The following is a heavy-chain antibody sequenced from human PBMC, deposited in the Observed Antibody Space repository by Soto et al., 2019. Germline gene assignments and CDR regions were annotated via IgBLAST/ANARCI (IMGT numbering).Heavy chain of an antibody. CDR2: ISHGATRK. Sequence: QTGGSLRLSCAASRFTFSDYGMHWVRQAPGKGLEWVAGISHGATRKSYSDSVKGRFIISRDNSKKMLYLQLYSLRREDTAVYYCAKDWVGGSNRYQLDYWGRGTLVTVSS. CDR3: AKDWVGGSNRYQLDY. V-gene: IGHV3-30*18. J-gene: IGHJ4*02. CDR1: RFTFSDYG. D-gene: IGHD4-4*01.